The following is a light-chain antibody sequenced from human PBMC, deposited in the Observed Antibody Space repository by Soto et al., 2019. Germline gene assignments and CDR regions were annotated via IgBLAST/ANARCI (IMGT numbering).Light chain of an antibody. Sequence: DIQMTQSPSTLSASVGDRVTITCRASQSISSWLAWYQQKPGKAPKLLIYDASSLESGVPSRFSGSGSGTEFTLTISSLQPDDFATYYCQQYNSDSGTFGQGTEVEIK. CDR3: QQYNSDSGT. CDR2: DAS. CDR1: QSISSW. J-gene: IGKJ1*01. V-gene: IGKV1-5*01.